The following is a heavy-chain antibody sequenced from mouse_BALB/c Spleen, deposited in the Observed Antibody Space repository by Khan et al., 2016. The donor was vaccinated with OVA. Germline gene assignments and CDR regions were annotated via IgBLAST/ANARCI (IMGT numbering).Heavy chain of an antibody. CDR1: GYTFTNYW. D-gene: IGHD1-1*01. CDR2: INPTTNYT. V-gene: IGHV1-7*01. CDR3: ARRDLRWDFDD. J-gene: IGHJ2*01. Sequence: QVQLKESRAELAKPGASVKMSCKTSGYTFTNYWILWVKQRPGQGLEWIGYINPTTNYTEFNQNFKDKATLTADRSSSTAYMQLSSLTSEDSAVDYCARRDLRWDFDDWGQGTTLTVSS.